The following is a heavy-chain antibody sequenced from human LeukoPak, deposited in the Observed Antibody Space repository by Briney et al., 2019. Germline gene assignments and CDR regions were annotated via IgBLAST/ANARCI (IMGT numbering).Heavy chain of an antibody. V-gene: IGHV3-23*01. J-gene: IGHJ4*02. CDR2: ISGSGGST. Sequence: GGSLRLSCAASGFXFSSYAMSWVRQAPGKGLEWVSAISGSGGSTYYADSVKGRFTISRDNSKNTLYLQMNSLRAEDTAVYYCAKDVELRYFDWLSNPVFDYWGQGTLVTVSS. D-gene: IGHD3-9*01. CDR3: AKDVELRYFDWLSNPVFDY. CDR1: GFXFSSYA.